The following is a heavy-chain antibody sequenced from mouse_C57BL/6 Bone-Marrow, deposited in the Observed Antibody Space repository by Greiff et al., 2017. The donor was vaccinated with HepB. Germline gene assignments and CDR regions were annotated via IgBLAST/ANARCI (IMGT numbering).Heavy chain of an antibody. D-gene: IGHD1-1*01. J-gene: IGHJ3*01. V-gene: IGHV5-17*01. Sequence: EVHLVESGGGLVKPGGSLKLSCAASGFTFSDYGMHWVRQAPEKGLEWVAYISSGSSTNYYADTVKGRFTISRDNAKNTLFLQMTSLRSEDTAMYYCATNGSPWFAYWGKGTLVTVSA. CDR3: ATNGSPWFAY. CDR2: ISSGSSTN. CDR1: GFTFSDYG.